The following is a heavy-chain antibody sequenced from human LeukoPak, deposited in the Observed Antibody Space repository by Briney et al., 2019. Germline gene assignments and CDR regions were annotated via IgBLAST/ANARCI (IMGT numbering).Heavy chain of an antibody. V-gene: IGHV1-2*04. CDR1: GYTFTGYY. J-gene: IGHJ6*02. CDR3: ARDALRGYSGYEPPYVMDV. CDR2: INANSGGT. Sequence: ASVRVSCKASGYTFTGYYMHWVRQAPGQGLEGMGWINANSGGTNYAQKFQGWVTMTRDTSISTAYMELSRLRSDGTAVYYCARDALRGYSGYEPPYVMDVWGQGTTVTVSS. D-gene: IGHD5-12*01.